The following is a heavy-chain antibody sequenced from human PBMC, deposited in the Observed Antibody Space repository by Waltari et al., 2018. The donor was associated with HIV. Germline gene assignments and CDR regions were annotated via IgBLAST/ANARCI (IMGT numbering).Heavy chain of an antibody. CDR1: GYTFTGYY. D-gene: IGHD3-22*01. CDR3: ARVPYYYDTSAYPDY. CDR2: INLNGCGT. J-gene: IGHJ4*02. Sequence: QVQLVQSGAEVKKPGASVKVACTASGYTFTGYYMHWVRQARGQGLEWMGWINLNGCGTKYAQKSQGRVTMTRATSITTADMEVRRLRSDDTDVYYCARVPYYYDTSAYPDYWGQGTLVTVSS. V-gene: IGHV1-2*02.